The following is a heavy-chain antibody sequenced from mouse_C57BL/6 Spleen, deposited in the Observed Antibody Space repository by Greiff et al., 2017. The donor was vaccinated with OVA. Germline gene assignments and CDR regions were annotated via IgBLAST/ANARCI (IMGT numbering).Heavy chain of an antibody. Sequence: VQLQQPGAELVMPGASVKLSCKASGYTFTSYWMHWVKQRPGQGLEWIGEIDPSDSYTNYNQKFKGKSTLTVDKSSSTAYMQLSSLTSEDSAVYYCARRGYYDDYFDYWGQGTTLTVSS. CDR1: GYTFTSYW. V-gene: IGHV1-69*01. J-gene: IGHJ2*01. CDR2: IDPSDSYT. D-gene: IGHD2-3*01. CDR3: ARRGYYDDYFDY.